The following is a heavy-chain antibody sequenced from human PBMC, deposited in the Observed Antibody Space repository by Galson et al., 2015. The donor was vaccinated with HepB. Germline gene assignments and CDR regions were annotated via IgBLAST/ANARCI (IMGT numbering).Heavy chain of an antibody. Sequence: SLRLSCAASGFTLSNYAMSWVRQAPGKGLAWVSDISGSGTYIYYADSVKGRFPISRDNAKRSRYLQMNSRRAEDTAVYYCARGKEWEDAFDIWGQGTMVTVSS. CDR1: GFTLSNYA. V-gene: IGHV3-21*01. CDR2: ISGSGTYI. J-gene: IGHJ3*02. CDR3: ARGKEWEDAFDI. D-gene: IGHD1-26*01.